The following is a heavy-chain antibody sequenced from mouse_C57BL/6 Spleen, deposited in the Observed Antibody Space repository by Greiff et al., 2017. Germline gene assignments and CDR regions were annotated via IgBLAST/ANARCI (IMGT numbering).Heavy chain of an antibody. CDR2: IYPGNSDT. V-gene: IGHV1-5*01. Sequence: EVQLHQSGTVLARPGASVKMSCKTSGYTFTSYWMHWVKQRPGQGLEWIGAIYPGNSDTSYNQKFKGKATLTAVTAASTAYMELSSLTNEDSAVYYCARSSPWGYAMDYWGQGTAVTGSS. J-gene: IGHJ4*01. CDR1: GYTFTSYW. CDR3: ARSSPWGYAMDY.